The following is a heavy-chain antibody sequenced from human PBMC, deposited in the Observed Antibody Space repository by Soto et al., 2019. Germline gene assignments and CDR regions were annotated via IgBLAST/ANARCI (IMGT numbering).Heavy chain of an antibody. J-gene: IGHJ6*03. Sequence: GGSLRLSCAASGFTFSSYAMSWVRQAPGKGLEWVSAISGSGGSTYYADSVKGRFTISRDNSKNTLYLQMNSLRAEDTAVYYCAKDRGYNCSSTSCQKRTAYYYMDVWGKGTTVTVSS. CDR1: GFTFSSYA. V-gene: IGHV3-23*01. D-gene: IGHD2-2*01. CDR3: AKDRGYNCSSTSCQKRTAYYYMDV. CDR2: ISGSGGST.